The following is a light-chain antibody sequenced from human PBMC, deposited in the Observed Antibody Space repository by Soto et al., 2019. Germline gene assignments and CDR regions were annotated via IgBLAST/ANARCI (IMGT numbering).Light chain of an antibody. CDR2: KAS. V-gene: IGKV1-5*03. CDR1: QTISSW. Sequence: DIQMTQSPPTLSASVGDRVTINCRASQTISSWLAWYQQKPGKAPKLLIYKASTLKSGVPSRFSGSGSGTEFTLTISSLQPDDFATYYCQHYNSYSEAFGQGTKVDI. CDR3: QHYNSYSEA. J-gene: IGKJ1*01.